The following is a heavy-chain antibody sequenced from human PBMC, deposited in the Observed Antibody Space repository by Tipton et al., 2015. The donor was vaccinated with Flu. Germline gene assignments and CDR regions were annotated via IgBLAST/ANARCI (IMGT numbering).Heavy chain of an antibody. CDR1: GFTFSSFA. CDR3: ARSAHSDTAMVTGGPDY. CDR2: ISYDGSNK. Sequence: SLRLSCAASGFTFSSFAMHWVRQAPGKGLEWVAVISYDGSNKYYADSVKGRFTISRDNSKNTLYLQMNSLRAEDTAVYYCARSAHSDTAMVTGGPDYWGQVARVTVSS. J-gene: IGHJ4*02. D-gene: IGHD5-18*01. V-gene: IGHV3-30-3*01.